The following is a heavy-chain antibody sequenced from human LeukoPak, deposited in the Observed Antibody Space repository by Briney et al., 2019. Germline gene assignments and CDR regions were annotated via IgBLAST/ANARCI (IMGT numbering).Heavy chain of an antibody. CDR1: GFTFDNYG. V-gene: IGHV3-20*04. D-gene: IGHD2-15*01. Sequence: GGSLRLSCAASGFTFDNYGMSWVRQAPGKGLEWVSGINWNGGSTGYADSVKGRFTISRDNAKNSLYLQMNGLRAEDTAVYYCARSAWVDCFDYWGQGTLVTVSS. CDR3: ARSAWVDCFDY. CDR2: INWNGGST. J-gene: IGHJ4*02.